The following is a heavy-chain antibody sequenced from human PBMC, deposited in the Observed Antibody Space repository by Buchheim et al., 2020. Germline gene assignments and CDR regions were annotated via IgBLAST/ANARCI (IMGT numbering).Heavy chain of an antibody. CDR2: INSDGSST. Sequence: EVQLVESGGGLVQPGGSLRLSCAASGFTFTNYWMHWIRQGQGKGLECVSRINSDGSSTSYADSVRGRFTISRDNAKNTLYLQMNSLGAEDMALYYCVRAYGGGWEFDYWGQGTL. CDR1: GFTFTNYW. D-gene: IGHD2-21*01. V-gene: IGHV3-74*01. CDR3: VRAYGGGWEFDY. J-gene: IGHJ4*02.